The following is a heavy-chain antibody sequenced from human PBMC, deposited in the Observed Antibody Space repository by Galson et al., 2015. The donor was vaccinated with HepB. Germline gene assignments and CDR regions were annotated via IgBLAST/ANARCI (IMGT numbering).Heavy chain of an antibody. CDR2: IIPIFGIA. V-gene: IGHV1-69*10. D-gene: IGHD3-10*01. CDR3: ARYDRSGPQFGEVSGAFDI. Sequence: SVKVSCKASGGTFSSYAISWVRQAPGQGLEWMGGIIPIFGIANYAQKFQGRVTITADKSTSTAYMELSSLRSEDTAVYYCARYDRSGPQFGEVSGAFDIWGQGTMVTVSS. J-gene: IGHJ3*02. CDR1: GGTFSSYA.